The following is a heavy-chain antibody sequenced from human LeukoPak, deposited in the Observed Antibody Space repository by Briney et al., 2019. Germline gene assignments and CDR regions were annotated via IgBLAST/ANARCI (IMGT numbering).Heavy chain of an antibody. CDR2: IYYSGST. Sequence: PSETLSLTCTVSGGSMSGYFGRWIRQPPGKGLEWIGYIYYSGSTNYNPSLKSRVTMSVDTSKKQFSLKLSSVTAADTAVYYCARGRPPHDYGTLFDYWGQGTLVTVSS. D-gene: IGHD4-17*01. CDR1: GGSMSGYF. CDR3: ARGRPPHDYGTLFDY. V-gene: IGHV4-59*01. J-gene: IGHJ4*02.